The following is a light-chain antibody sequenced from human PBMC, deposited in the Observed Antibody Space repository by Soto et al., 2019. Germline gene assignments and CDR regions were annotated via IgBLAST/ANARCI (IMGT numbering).Light chain of an antibody. J-gene: IGKJ1*01. CDR3: QQYNNWPQT. V-gene: IGKV3-15*01. Sequence: EIVLTQSPSTLSLSPGEIGTLSCRASQSVSSNLAWYQQKPGQAPRLLIYGASTRATGIPARFSGSGSGTEFTLTISSLQSEDFAVYYCQQYNNWPQTFGQGTKVDIK. CDR1: QSVSSN. CDR2: GAS.